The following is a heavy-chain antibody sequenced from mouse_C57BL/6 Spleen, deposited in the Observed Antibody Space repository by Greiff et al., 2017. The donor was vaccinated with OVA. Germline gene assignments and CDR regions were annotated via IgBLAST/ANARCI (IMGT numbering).Heavy chain of an antibody. CDR3: SRGVTGD. CDR2: IYPGDGDT. CDR1: GYAFSSSW. Sequence: QVQLQQSGPELVKPGASVKISCKASGYAFSSSWMNWVKQRPGKGLEWIGRIYPGDGDTNYNGKFKGKATMHADKSSSTAYMQLSSLTSEDSAVYFCSRGVTGDWGQGTTLTVSS. J-gene: IGHJ2*01. V-gene: IGHV1-82*01. D-gene: IGHD2-2*01.